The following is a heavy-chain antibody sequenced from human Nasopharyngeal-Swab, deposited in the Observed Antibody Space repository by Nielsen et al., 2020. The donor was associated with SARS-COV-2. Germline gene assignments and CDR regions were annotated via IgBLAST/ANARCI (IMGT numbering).Heavy chain of an antibody. D-gene: IGHD2-21*02. V-gene: IGHV1-69*05. J-gene: IGHJ6*02. CDR3: ARCGGDASYYGMDV. CDR2: IIPIFGTA. CDR1: GGTFSSYA. Sequence: SVKVSCKASGGTFSSYAISWVRQAPGQGLEWMGGIIPIFGTANYAQKFQGRVTMTRDTSTSTVYMELSSLRSEDTAVYYCARCGGDASYYGMDVWGQGTTVTVSS.